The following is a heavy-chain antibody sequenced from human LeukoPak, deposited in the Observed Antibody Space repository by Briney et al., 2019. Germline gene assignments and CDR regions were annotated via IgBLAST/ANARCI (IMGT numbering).Heavy chain of an antibody. CDR2: IYHSGST. Sequence: SETLSLTCAVSGGSISSGGYSWSWIRQPPGKGLEWIGYIYHSGSTYYNPSLKSRVTISVDRSKNQFSLKLSSVTAADTAVYYCARAGRSSSSWYYFDYWGQGTLVTVSS. CDR1: GGSISSGGYS. CDR3: ARAGRSSSSWYYFDY. D-gene: IGHD6-13*01. J-gene: IGHJ4*02. V-gene: IGHV4-30-2*01.